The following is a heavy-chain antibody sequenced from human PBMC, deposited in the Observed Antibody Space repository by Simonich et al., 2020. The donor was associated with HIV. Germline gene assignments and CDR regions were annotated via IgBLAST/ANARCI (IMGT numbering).Heavy chain of an antibody. CDR1: GYSISSGYY. D-gene: IGHD1-7*01. CDR2: IYHSGST. CDR3: ARSPSENWDYYFDY. Sequence: QVQLQESGPGLVKPSETLSLTCAVSGYSISSGYYWGWIRQPPGKGLEWIGSIYHSGSTYHNPSLKSRVTISVDTSKNQFSLKLTSVTATDTALYYCARSPSENWDYYFDYWSQGTLVTVSS. J-gene: IGHJ4*02. V-gene: IGHV4-38-2*01.